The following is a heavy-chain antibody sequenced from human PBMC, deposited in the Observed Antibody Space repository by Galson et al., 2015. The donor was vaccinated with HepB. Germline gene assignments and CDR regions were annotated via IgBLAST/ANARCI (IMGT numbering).Heavy chain of an antibody. V-gene: IGHV4-39*01. CDR1: GGSISSSSYY. CDR3: ARHLKEGKLSGMYDY. Sequence: SETLSLTCTVSGGSISSSSYYWGWIRQPPGKGLEWIGSIYYSGSTYYNPSLKSRVTISVDTSKNQFSLKLSSVTAADTAVYYCARHLKEGKLSGMYDYWGQGTLVTVSS. D-gene: IGHD1-26*01. J-gene: IGHJ4*02. CDR2: IYYSGST.